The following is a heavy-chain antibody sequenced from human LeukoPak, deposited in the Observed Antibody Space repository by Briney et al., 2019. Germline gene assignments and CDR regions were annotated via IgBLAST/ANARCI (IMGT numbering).Heavy chain of an antibody. Sequence: GGSLRLSCAASGFTFSSYAMSWVRQAPGKGLEWVSAISGSGGSTYYADSVKGRFTISRDNSKNTLYLQMNSLRAEDTAVYYCARPSGGDGYNPFDYWGQGTLVTVSS. CDR2: ISGSGGST. J-gene: IGHJ4*02. V-gene: IGHV3-23*01. D-gene: IGHD5-24*01. CDR3: ARPSGGDGYNPFDY. CDR1: GFTFSSYA.